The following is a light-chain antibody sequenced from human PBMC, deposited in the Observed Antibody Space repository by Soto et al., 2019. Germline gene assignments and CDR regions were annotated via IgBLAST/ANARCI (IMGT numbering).Light chain of an antibody. V-gene: IGKV3-15*01. CDR2: DTS. CDR3: QQYNKWPPIT. Sequence: VVLKQSPATLSVSTGESATLSCLASQSVSIKLAWYQQKPGQAPRLLIYDTSTRATGIPARFSGSGSGTEFTLTISSLQSEDFAVYYCQQYNKWPPITFGQGTRLEIK. J-gene: IGKJ5*01. CDR1: QSVSIK.